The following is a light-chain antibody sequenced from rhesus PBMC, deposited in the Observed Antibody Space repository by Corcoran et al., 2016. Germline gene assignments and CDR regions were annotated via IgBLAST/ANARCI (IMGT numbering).Light chain of an antibody. V-gene: IGKV1-38*01. CDR3: QQRNSYPYS. Sequence: DIQLTQSPSSLSASVGDRVTITCRASQGISSYLAWYQQKPGKAPKLLYYDASNLKSGVPSRFSGSGSGTEFTLTISSLQPEDFAVYYCQQRNSYPYSFGQGTKVEIK. J-gene: IGKJ2*01. CDR1: QGISSY. CDR2: DAS.